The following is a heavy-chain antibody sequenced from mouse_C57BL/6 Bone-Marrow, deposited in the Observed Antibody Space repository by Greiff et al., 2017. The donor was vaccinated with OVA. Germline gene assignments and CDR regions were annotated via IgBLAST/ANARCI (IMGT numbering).Heavy chain of an antibody. J-gene: IGHJ1*03. CDR3: ARLVYDYGSGCDFDD. V-gene: IGHV1-64*01. Sequence: QVQLQQPGAELVKPGASVKLSCKASGYTFTSYWMHWVKQRPGQGLEWIGMIHPNSGSTNYNEKFKSKATLTVDKSSSTAYMQLSSLTSEDSAVYYVARLVYDYGSGCDFDDWGKGTTVTVSS. D-gene: IGHD1-1*01. CDR1: GYTFTSYW. CDR2: IHPNSGST.